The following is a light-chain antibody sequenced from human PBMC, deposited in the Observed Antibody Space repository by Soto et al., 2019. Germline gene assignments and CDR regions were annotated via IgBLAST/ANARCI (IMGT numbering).Light chain of an antibody. J-gene: IGLJ1*01. CDR2: EVT. Sequence: QSALTQPPSASGSPGQSVTISCTGISSDINDYTYVSWYQQHPGKAPKLLIFEVTKRPSGVPDRFSGSRSGNAASLSISGLQSEDEADYYCAAWDDRLDVYVFGTGTKLTVL. CDR1: SSDINDYTY. CDR3: AAWDDRLDVYV. V-gene: IGLV2-8*01.